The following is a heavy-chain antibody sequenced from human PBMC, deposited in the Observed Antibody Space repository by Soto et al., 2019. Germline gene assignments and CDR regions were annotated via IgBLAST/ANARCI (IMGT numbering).Heavy chain of an antibody. CDR3: ARDIDSYYDFWSGYYTCYYYMDV. V-gene: IGHV3-7*01. CDR1: GFTFSNAW. CDR2: IKQDGSEK. D-gene: IGHD3-3*01. Sequence: GGSLRLSCAASGFTFSNAWMSWVRQAPGKGLEWVANIKQDGSEKYYVDSVKGRFTISRDNAKNSLYLQMNSLRAEDTAVYYCARDIDSYYDFWSGYYTCYYYMDVWGKGTTVTVSS. J-gene: IGHJ6*03.